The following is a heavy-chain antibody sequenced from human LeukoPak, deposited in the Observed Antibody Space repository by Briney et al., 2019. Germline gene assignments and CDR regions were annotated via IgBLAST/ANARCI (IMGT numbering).Heavy chain of an antibody. V-gene: IGHV3-23*01. CDR1: GFTFSSYA. D-gene: IGHD4-17*01. J-gene: IGHJ4*02. CDR3: AKSRPDYGDYGGY. Sequence: RAGGSLRLSCAASGFTFSSYAMSWVRQAPGKGLEWASAISGSGGSTYYADSVKGRFTISRDNSKYTLYLQMNSLRAEDTAVYYCAKSRPDYGDYGGYWGQGTLVTVSS. CDR2: ISGSGGST.